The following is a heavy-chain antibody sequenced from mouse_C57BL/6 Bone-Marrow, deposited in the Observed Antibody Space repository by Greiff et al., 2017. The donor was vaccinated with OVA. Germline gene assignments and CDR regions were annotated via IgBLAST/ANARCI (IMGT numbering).Heavy chain of an antibody. J-gene: IGHJ4*01. Sequence: EVQLVESEGGLVQPGSSMKLSCTASGFTFSDYYMAWVRQVPEKGLEWVANINYDGSSTYYLDSLKSRFIISRDNAKNILYLQMSSLKSEDTATYYCARGPLIYYWAMDYWGQGTSVTVSS. V-gene: IGHV5-16*01. CDR1: GFTFSDYY. CDR2: INYDGSST. CDR3: ARGPLIYYWAMDY.